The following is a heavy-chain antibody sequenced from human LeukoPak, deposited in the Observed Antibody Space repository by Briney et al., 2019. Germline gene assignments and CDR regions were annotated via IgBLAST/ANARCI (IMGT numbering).Heavy chain of an antibody. D-gene: IGHD3-10*02. Sequence: PGGSLRLSCAASGFSVSSSYISWVRQAPGKGLEWVSVIYSGGNTYYADSVKGRFTISRDNSKNTLYLQMNGLRAEDAAVYYCAKDLHYYVAMDVWGQGTAVTVSS. V-gene: IGHV3-53*01. CDR2: IYSGGNT. CDR3: AKDLHYYVAMDV. J-gene: IGHJ6*02. CDR1: GFSVSSSY.